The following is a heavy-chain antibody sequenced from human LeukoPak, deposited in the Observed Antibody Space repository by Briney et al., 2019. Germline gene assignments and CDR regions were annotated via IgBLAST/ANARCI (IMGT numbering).Heavy chain of an antibody. J-gene: IGHJ5*02. D-gene: IGHD3-22*01. CDR2: MYDRGRT. Sequence: SETLSLTCTVSVGSVSSGSYYGSSIRRPPGRGLENNEHMYDRGRTNYNPSAQSRVSISVDASKSQFSLKLSSVTAADTAVYYCARLYDSSGYYWPTGFDPWGQGTLVTVSS. V-gene: IGHV4-61*01. CDR1: VGSVSSGSYY. CDR3: ARLYDSSGYYWPTGFDP.